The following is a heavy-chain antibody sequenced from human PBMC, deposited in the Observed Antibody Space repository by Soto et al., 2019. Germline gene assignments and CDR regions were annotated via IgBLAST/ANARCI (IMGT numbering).Heavy chain of an antibody. D-gene: IGHD3-3*01. J-gene: IGHJ6*03. CDR1: GFTFSSYS. CDR2: ISSSSTI. CDR3: ARDPYDFWSGYYLDRYYYYMDV. V-gene: IGHV3-48*01. Sequence: GGSLRLSCAASGFTFSSYSMNWVRQAPGKGLEWVSYISSSSTIYYADSVKGRFTISRDNAKNSLYLQMNSLRAEDTAVYYCARDPYDFWSGYYLDRYYYYMDVWGKGTTVTVSS.